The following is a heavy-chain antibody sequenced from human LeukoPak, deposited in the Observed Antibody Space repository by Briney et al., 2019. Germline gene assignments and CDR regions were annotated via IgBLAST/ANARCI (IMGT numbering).Heavy chain of an antibody. CDR2: ISSGGTTI. J-gene: IGHJ4*02. D-gene: IGHD4-17*01. Sequence: PGGSLRLSCAASGFTFRSYNMNRVRQAPGKGLQWVSFISSGGTTIYYADSVKGRFTISRDNAKNSLYLQMNSLRAEDTAVYYCARDYSTVTTFFDYWGQGTLVTVSS. CDR3: ARDYSTVTTFFDY. V-gene: IGHV3-48*01. CDR1: GFTFRSYN.